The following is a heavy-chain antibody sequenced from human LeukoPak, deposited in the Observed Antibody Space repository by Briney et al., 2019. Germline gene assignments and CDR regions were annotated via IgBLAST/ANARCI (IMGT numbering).Heavy chain of an antibody. D-gene: IGHD3-9*01. CDR2: IHYSGST. CDR3: ARNYYGILTGPLGHIDY. J-gene: IGHJ4*02. V-gene: IGHV4-59*12. Sequence: SETLSLTCTVSGGSISSYYWSWIRQPPGKGLEWIGYIHYSGSTNYNPSLKSRVTISVDKSKNQFSLKLSSVTAADTAVYYCARNYYGILTGPLGHIDYWGQGTLVTVSS. CDR1: GGSISSYY.